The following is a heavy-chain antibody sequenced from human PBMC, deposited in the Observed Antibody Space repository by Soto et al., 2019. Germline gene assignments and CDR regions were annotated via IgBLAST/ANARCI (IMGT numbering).Heavy chain of an antibody. CDR3: ARPSWKYSEDSHY. V-gene: IGHV3-30*03. CDR2: ISYDESNK. J-gene: IGHJ4*02. CDR1: GFTISSYG. D-gene: IGHD1-7*01. Sequence: QVQLVESGGGVVQAGRSLRLCCAASGFTISSYGMHWVRQAPDKGMEWVAVISYDESNKYYADSVKGRFTIYRDNSKNTLYLKMYSLRAEDTAVYYCARPSWKYSEDSHYWGQGTLVTVS.